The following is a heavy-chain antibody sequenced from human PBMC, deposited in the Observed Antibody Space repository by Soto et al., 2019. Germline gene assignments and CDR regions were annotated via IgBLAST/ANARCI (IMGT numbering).Heavy chain of an antibody. V-gene: IGHV4-39*01. Sequence: SETLSLTCSVSGGSISSGPYSWGWIRQPPGKGLEWIGTFYYSGRTFYNPSLESRVTISVDPSKNQFSLKVSSVTAADTAVYYCARRGYYAISAFDIWGQGTMVTVS. D-gene: IGHD2-8*01. J-gene: IGHJ3*02. CDR3: ARRGYYAISAFDI. CDR1: GGSISSGPYS. CDR2: FYYSGRT.